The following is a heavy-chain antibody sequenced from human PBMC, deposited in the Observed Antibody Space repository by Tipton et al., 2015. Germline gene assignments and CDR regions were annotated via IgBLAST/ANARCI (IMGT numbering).Heavy chain of an antibody. CDR1: GGSVSSSSYY. CDR2: INDSGKS. J-gene: IGHJ4*02. D-gene: IGHD3-10*01. CDR3: ARGRGWRVFDS. V-gene: IGHV4-39*07. Sequence: TLSLTCAVSGGSVSSSSYYWRWIRQSPGKGLEWIGEINDSGKSNYNPSLKSRVTISVDTSKSQFFLKLTSVIAADTAVYFCARGRGWRVFDSWGQGILVTVSS.